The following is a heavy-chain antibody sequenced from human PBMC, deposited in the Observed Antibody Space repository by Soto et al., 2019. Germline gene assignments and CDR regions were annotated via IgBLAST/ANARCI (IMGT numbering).Heavy chain of an antibody. Sequence: LRLSCAASGFTFSSYAMSWVRQAPGKGLEWVSAISGSGGSTYYADSVKGRFTISRDNSKNTLYLQMNSLRAEDTAVYYCAKRGYYYYGMDVWGQGTTVTVSS. CDR3: AKRGYYYYGMDV. J-gene: IGHJ6*02. D-gene: IGHD3-10*01. CDR2: ISGSGGST. CDR1: GFTFSSYA. V-gene: IGHV3-23*01.